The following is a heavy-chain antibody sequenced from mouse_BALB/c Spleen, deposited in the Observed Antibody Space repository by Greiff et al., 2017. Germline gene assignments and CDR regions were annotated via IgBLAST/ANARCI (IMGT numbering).Heavy chain of an antibody. CDR3: ARGLWAMDY. J-gene: IGHJ4*01. D-gene: IGHD1-1*02. CDR1: GYSITSDYA. V-gene: IGHV3-2*02. Sequence: EVKLQESGPGLVKPSQSLSLTCTVTGYSITSDYAWNWIRQFPGNKLEWMGYISYSGSTSYNPSLKSRISITRDTSKNQFFLQLNSVTTEDTATYYCARGLWAMDYWGQGTSVTVSS. CDR2: ISYSGST.